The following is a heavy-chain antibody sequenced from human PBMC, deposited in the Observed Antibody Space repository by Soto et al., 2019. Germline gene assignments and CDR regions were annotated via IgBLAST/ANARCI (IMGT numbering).Heavy chain of an antibody. CDR2: IIPIFGTA. Sequence: SVKVSCKASGGTFSSYAISWVRQAPGQGLEWMGGIIPIFGTANYAQKFQGRVTITADESTSTAYMELSSLRSEDTAVYYCARAYYYDSSGFGYFDYWGQGTLVTVSS. D-gene: IGHD3-22*01. CDR1: GGTFSSYA. J-gene: IGHJ4*02. V-gene: IGHV1-69*13. CDR3: ARAYYYDSSGFGYFDY.